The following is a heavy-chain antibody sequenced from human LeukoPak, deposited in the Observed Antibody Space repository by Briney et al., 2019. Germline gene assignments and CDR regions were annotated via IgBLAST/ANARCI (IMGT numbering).Heavy chain of an antibody. J-gene: IGHJ4*02. CDR1: GFTFTDYW. V-gene: IGHV3-74*01. CDR2: ITIDGSDT. D-gene: IGHD2-21*01. Sequence: PGGSLRLSCAASGFTFTDYWMHWARQTSGKGLVWVSRITIDGSDTTYADSVKGRFTISRDNAQNTVYLQMNSLRAEDTAIYYCASGGDAFSTYYWGQGTLVTVSS. CDR3: ASGGDAFSTYY.